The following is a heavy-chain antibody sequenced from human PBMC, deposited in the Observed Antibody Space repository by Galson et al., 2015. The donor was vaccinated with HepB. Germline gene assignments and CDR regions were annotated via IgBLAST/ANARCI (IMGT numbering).Heavy chain of an antibody. Sequence: VSCKASGYTFTAYYMHWVRQAPGQGLEWMGRINPKTGGTIYAQKFQGRVTMTRDTSISTAYMELSRLRSDDTAVYYCAGNIGEVDDAFDIWGQGTMVTVSS. J-gene: IGHJ3*02. CDR2: INPKTGGT. CDR3: AGNIGEVDDAFDI. D-gene: IGHD2-21*01. CDR1: GYTFTAYY. V-gene: IGHV1-2*06.